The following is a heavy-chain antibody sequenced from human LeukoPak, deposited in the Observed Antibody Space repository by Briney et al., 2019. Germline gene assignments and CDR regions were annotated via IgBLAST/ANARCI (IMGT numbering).Heavy chain of an antibody. V-gene: IGHV3-7*01. J-gene: IGHJ6*02. CDR1: GFTFSSYW. Sequence: PGGSLRLSCAASGFTFSSYWMSWVRQAPGKGLEWVANIKQDGSEKYYVDSVKGRFTISRDNAKNSLYLQMNSLRAEDTAVYYCARDLRTMIQFFYYYYGMDVWGQGTTVTVSS. CDR2: IKQDGSEK. D-gene: IGHD3-22*01. CDR3: ARDLRTMIQFFYYYYGMDV.